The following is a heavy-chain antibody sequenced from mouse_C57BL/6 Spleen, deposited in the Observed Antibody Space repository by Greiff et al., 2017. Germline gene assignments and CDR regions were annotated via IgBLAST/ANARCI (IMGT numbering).Heavy chain of an antibody. D-gene: IGHD2-1*01. V-gene: IGHV1-59*01. CDR2: IDPSDSYT. J-gene: IGHJ4*01. Sequence: VQLQQSGAELVRPGTSVKLSCKASGYTFTSYWMHWVKQRPGQGLEWIGVIDPSDSYTNYNQKSKGKATLTVDTSSSTAYMQLSSLTSSDSAVYYCSSLPLYYDNNRHYYAIDYWGPGTSVTVSS. CDR1: GYTFTSYW. CDR3: SSLPLYYDNNRHYYAIDY.